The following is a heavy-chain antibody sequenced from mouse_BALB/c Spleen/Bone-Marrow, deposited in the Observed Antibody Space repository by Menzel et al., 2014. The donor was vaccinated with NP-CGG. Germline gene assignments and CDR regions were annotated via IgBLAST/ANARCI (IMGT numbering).Heavy chain of an antibody. CDR1: GFNIKDTY. Sequence: EVKLQESGAELVKPGASVKSSCTASGFNIKDTYMHWVKQRPEQGLEWIGRIDPANGNTKYDPKFQGKATITADTSSNTAYLQLSSLTSEDTAVYYCAPYYYGRWFANWGQGTLVTVSA. D-gene: IGHD1-1*01. J-gene: IGHJ3*01. CDR3: APYYYGRWFAN. CDR2: IDPANGNT. V-gene: IGHV14-3*02.